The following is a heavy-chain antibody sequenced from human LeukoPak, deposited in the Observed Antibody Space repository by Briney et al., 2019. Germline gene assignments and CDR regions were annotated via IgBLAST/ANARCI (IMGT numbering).Heavy chain of an antibody. V-gene: IGHV1-8*03. Sequence: GASVKVSCKASGYTFTSYDINWVRQATGQGLEWMGWMNPNSGNTGYAQKFQGRVTITRNTSISTAYMELSSRRSEDTAVYYCARGNWGNYYYYYYMDVWGKGTTVTVSS. CDR1: GYTFTSYD. J-gene: IGHJ6*03. CDR3: ARGNWGNYYYYYYMDV. D-gene: IGHD7-27*01. CDR2: MNPNSGNT.